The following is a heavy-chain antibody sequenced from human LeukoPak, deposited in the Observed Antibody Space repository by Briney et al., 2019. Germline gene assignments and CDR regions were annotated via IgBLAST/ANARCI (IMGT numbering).Heavy chain of an antibody. Sequence: ASVNVSCKASGYTFTSYYMHWVRQAPGQGLEWMGIINPSGGSTSYAQKFQGRVTMTRDTSTSTVYMELSSLRSEDTAVYYCARSSSGYQPFDYWGQGTLVTVSS. D-gene: IGHD3-22*01. CDR3: ARSSSGYQPFDY. J-gene: IGHJ4*02. V-gene: IGHV1-46*01. CDR2: INPSGGST. CDR1: GYTFTSYY.